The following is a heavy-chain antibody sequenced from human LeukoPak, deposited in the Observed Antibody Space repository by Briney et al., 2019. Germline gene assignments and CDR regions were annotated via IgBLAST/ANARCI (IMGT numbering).Heavy chain of an antibody. V-gene: IGHV3-66*02. Sequence: PGGSLRLSCAASGFTVSSNYMSWVRQAPGKGLEWVSVIYSGGSTYYADSVKGRFTISRDNSGNTLYLQMNSLRAEDTAVYYCGVDVSGSSSFDYWGQGTLVTVSS. J-gene: IGHJ4*02. CDR1: GFTVSSNY. CDR2: IYSGGST. D-gene: IGHD1-26*01. CDR3: GVDVSGSSSFDY.